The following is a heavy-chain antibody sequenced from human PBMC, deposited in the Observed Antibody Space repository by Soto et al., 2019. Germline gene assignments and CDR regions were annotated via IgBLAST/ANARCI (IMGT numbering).Heavy chain of an antibody. CDR1: GGSISDHD. D-gene: IGHD2-2*02. J-gene: IGHJ4*02. CDR3: ETRFYTSGVLFDY. V-gene: IGHV4-59*11. CDR2: IYNGGRT. Sequence: LQMLSVTRTVAGGSISDHDYMWIRQTPGKGLEYIGYIYNGGRTDYNPSLKSRVIISVDTSKNQFSLKLTSVTAADTAVYYCETRFYTSGVLFDYWGQGTPVTVSS.